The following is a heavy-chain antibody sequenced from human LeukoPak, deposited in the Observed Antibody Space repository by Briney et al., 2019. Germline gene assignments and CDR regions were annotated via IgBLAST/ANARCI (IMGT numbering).Heavy chain of an antibody. J-gene: IGHJ4*02. Sequence: SETLSLTCTVSGGSISSGSYYWSWIRQPAGKGLEWIGRIYTSGTTEYNPSLKSPVTISIDTSNNQFSLKLSSVTAADTAVYYCARGGEWFTFDSWGQGTLVTVSS. D-gene: IGHD3-3*01. CDR3: ARGGEWFTFDS. V-gene: IGHV4-61*02. CDR1: GGSISSGSYY. CDR2: IYTSGTT.